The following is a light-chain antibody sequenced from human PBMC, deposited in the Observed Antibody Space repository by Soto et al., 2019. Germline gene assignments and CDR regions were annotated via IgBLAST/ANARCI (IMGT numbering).Light chain of an antibody. Sequence: DIQMTQSPSSLSASVGDRVTITCRSSQSISSYLNWYQQKLGKAPKLLIYKASTLKSGVPSRFSGSGSGTEFTLTISSLQPDDFATYYCQHYNSYSEAFGQGTKVDIK. CDR3: QHYNSYSEA. J-gene: IGKJ1*01. CDR2: KAS. V-gene: IGKV1-5*03. CDR1: QSISSY.